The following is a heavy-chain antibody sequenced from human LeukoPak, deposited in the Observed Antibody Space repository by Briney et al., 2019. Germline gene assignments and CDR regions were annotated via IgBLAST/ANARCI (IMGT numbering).Heavy chain of an antibody. CDR1: GASISSNTYY. CDR2: IFNAGST. J-gene: IGHJ3*02. D-gene: IGHD3-22*01. Sequence: KTSETLSLTCTVSGASISSNTYYWAWIRQSPGKGLEWIGSIFNAGSTFYNPSLTSRVTMSVDTSKNQFSLELSSVTAADTAMYYCARNMTVILVAERTDAFDIWGQGTMVTVSS. V-gene: IGHV4-39*01. CDR3: ARNMTVILVAERTDAFDI.